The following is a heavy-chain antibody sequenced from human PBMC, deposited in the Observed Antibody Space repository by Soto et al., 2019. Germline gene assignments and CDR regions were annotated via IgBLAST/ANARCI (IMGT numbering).Heavy chain of an antibody. Sequence: SVKVSCKASEGTSGGYLTGWWDKAPGQGLEWMGGIIPIFGTANYAQKFQGRVTITADESTSTAYMELSSLRSEDTAVYYCAREEVVGATHNWFDPWGQGTLVTVSS. CDR1: EGTSGGYL. D-gene: IGHD1-26*01. CDR3: AREEVVGATHNWFDP. J-gene: IGHJ5*02. CDR2: IIPIFGTA. V-gene: IGHV1-69*13.